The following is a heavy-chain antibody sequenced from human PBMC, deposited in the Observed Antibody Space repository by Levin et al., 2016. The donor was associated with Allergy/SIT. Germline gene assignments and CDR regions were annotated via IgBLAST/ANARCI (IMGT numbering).Heavy chain of an antibody. CDR3: ARGRPYYDFWSGYRLWWFDP. D-gene: IGHD3-3*01. V-gene: IGHV4-34*01. CDR2: INHRGST. Sequence: SETLSLTCAVYGGSFSGYYWSWIRQPPGKGLEWIGEINHRGSTNYNPSLKSRVTISVDTSKNQFSLKLSSVTAADTAVYYCARGRPYYDFWSGYRLWWFDPWGQGTLVTVSS. J-gene: IGHJ5*02. CDR1: GGSFSGYY.